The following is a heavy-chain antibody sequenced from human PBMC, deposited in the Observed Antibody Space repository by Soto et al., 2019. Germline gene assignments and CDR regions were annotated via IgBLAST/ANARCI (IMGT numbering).Heavy chain of an antibody. CDR1: GGSISSGGYY. Sequence: SETLSLTCTVSGGSISSGGYYWSWIRQHPGKGLEWIGYIYYSGSTYYNPSLKSRVTISVDTSKNQFSLRLSSVTAADTAVYYCARDYGGNSRGGNYYYYGMDVWGQGTTVTVSS. V-gene: IGHV4-31*03. J-gene: IGHJ6*02. CDR3: ARDYGGNSRGGNYYYYGMDV. D-gene: IGHD4-17*01. CDR2: IYYSGST.